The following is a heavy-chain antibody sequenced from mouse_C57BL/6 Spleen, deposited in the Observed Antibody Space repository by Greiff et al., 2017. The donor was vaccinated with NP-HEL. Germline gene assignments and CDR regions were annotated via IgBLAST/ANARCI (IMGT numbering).Heavy chain of an antibody. V-gene: IGHV5-4*01. CDR3: ARDGDYGSSYVGYFDV. D-gene: IGHD1-1*01. Sequence: DVQLVESGGGLVKPGGSLKLSCAASGFTFSSYAMSWVRQTPEKRLEWVATISDGGSYTYYPDNVKGRFTISRDNAKNNLYLQMSHLKSEDTAMYYCARDGDYGSSYVGYFDVWGTGTTVTVSS. J-gene: IGHJ1*03. CDR2: ISDGGSYT. CDR1: GFTFSSYA.